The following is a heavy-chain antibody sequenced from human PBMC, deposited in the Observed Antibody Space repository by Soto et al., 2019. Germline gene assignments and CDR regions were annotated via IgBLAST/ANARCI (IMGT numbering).Heavy chain of an antibody. D-gene: IGHD6-13*01. V-gene: IGHV1-2*04. J-gene: IGHJ6*02. Sequence: GASVKVSCKASGYTFTGYYMHWVRQAPGQGLEWMGWINPNSGGTNYAQKFQGWVTMTRDTSISTAYMELSRLRSDDTAVYYCAIAGTYSSSSKYYYYGMDVWGQGTTVTVSS. CDR3: AIAGTYSSSSKYYYYGMDV. CDR2: INPNSGGT. CDR1: GYTFTGYY.